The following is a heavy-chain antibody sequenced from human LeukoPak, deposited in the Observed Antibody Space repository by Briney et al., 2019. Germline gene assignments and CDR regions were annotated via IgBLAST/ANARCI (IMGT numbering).Heavy chain of an antibody. CDR3: ARLTMVRGDPNWFDP. CDR2: IYHSGST. J-gene: IGHJ5*02. CDR1: GGSISSSNW. V-gene: IGHV4-4*02. D-gene: IGHD3-10*01. Sequence: SGTLSLTCAVSGGSISSSNWWSWVRQPPGKGLGWIGEIYHSGSTNYNPSLKSRVTISVDKSKNQFSLKLSSVTAADTAVYYCARLTMVRGDPNWFDPWGQGTLVTVSS.